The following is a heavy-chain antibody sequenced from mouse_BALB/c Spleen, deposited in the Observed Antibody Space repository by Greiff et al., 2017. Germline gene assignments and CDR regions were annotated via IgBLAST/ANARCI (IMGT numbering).Heavy chain of an antibody. J-gene: IGHJ4*01. CDR3: ARAYYDYDDYAMDY. CDR2: ISDGGSYT. Sequence: EVNLVESGGGLVKPGGSLKLSCAASGFTFSDYYMYWVRQTPEKRLEWVATISDGGSYTYYPDSVKGRFTISRDNAKNNLYLQMSSLKSEDTAMYYCARAYYDYDDYAMDYWGQGTSVTVSS. CDR1: GFTFSDYY. D-gene: IGHD2-4*01. V-gene: IGHV5-4*02.